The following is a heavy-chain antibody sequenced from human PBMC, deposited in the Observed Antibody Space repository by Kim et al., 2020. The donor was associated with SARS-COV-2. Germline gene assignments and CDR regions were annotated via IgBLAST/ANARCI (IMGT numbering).Heavy chain of an antibody. CDR3: TTDATVTTTPY. V-gene: IGHV3-15*01. D-gene: IGHD4-17*01. CDR2: T. Sequence: TEYAAPGKGRFTISRDDSKNTLYLQMNSLKTEDTAVYYCTTDATVTTTPYWGQGTLVTVSS. J-gene: IGHJ4*02.